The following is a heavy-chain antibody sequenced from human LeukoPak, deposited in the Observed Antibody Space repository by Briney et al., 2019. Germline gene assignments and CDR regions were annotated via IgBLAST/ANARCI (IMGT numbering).Heavy chain of an antibody. CDR2: ISAYNGNT. J-gene: IGHJ4*02. D-gene: IGHD3-22*01. CDR1: GYTFTSYG. V-gene: IGHV1-18*01. CDR3: ARDPLAAYYYDSSGYYGIVY. Sequence: GASVKVSCKASGYTFTSYGISWVRQAPGQGLEWMGWISAYNGNTNYAQKLQGRVTMTTDTSTSTAYMELRSLRSDDTAVYYCARDPLAAYYYDSSGYYGIVYWGQGTLVTVSS.